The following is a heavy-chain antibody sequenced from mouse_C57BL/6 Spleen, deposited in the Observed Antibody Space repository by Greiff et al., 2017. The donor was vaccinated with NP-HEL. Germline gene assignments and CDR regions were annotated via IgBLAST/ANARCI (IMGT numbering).Heavy chain of an antibody. D-gene: IGHD1-1*01. CDR3: ARRRNYYGSSDYAMDY. V-gene: IGHV5-17*01. J-gene: IGHJ4*01. Sequence: EVKVVESGGGLVKPGGSLKLSCAASGFTFSDYGMHWVRQAPEQGLEWVAYISSGSSTIYYADTVQGRFTISRANAKNTLFLPRTSLRSEDTAMYYCARRRNYYGSSDYAMDYWGQGTSVTVSS. CDR2: ISSGSSTI. CDR1: GFTFSDYG.